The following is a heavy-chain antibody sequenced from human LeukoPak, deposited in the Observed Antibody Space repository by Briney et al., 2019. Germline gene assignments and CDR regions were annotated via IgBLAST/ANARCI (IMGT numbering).Heavy chain of an antibody. Sequence: ASVKVSCKASGYTFTGYYMHWVRQAPGQGLEWMGWINPNSDGTNYAQKFQGRVTMTRDTSISTAYMELNRLRSDDTAVYYCARNIWFGELRLDPWGQGTLVTVSS. CDR2: INPNSDGT. J-gene: IGHJ5*02. D-gene: IGHD3-10*01. CDR1: GYTFTGYY. V-gene: IGHV1-2*02. CDR3: ARNIWFGELRLDP.